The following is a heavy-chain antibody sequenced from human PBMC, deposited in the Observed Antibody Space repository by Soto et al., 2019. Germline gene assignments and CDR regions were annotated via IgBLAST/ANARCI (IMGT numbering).Heavy chain of an antibody. CDR1: GFSLSNARMG. J-gene: IGHJ3*01. D-gene: IGHD5-18*01. CDR3: ARMGSRYGYESFDV. V-gene: IGHV2-26*01. Sequence: SGPTLVNPTETITLTCTVSGFSLSNARMGVGWIRQPPGKALEWLAHIFWNDEKTHSTSLQSRLTISMDSSRSQVVLTMTNMDPVDTATYFCARMGSRYGYESFDVWGQVTMVIVSS. CDR2: IFWNDEK.